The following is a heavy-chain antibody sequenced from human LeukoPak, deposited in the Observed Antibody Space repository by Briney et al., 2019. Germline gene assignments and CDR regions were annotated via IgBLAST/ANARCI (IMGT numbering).Heavy chain of an antibody. CDR2: IIPIFGTA. Sequence: ASVKVSCKASGGTFSSYAISWVRQAPGQGLEWMGGIIPIFGTANYAQKFQGRATITTDESTSTAYMELSSLRSEDTAVYYCARGYYYDSSVLGFDYWGQGTLVTVSS. D-gene: IGHD3-22*01. CDR1: GGTFSSYA. CDR3: ARGYYYDSSVLGFDY. J-gene: IGHJ4*02. V-gene: IGHV1-69*05.